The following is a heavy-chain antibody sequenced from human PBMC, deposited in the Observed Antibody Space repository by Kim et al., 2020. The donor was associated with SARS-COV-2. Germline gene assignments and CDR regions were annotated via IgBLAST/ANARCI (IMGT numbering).Heavy chain of an antibody. V-gene: IGHV3-9*01. CDR1: GFTFDDYA. CDR2: ISWNSGSI. J-gene: IGHJ4*02. CDR3: AKGNSSWTPYFDY. Sequence: GGSLRLSCAASGFTFDDYAMHWVRQAPGKGLEWVSGISWNSGSIGYADSVKGRFTISRDNAKNSLYLQMNSLRAEDTALYYCAKGNSSWTPYFDYWGQGTLVTVSS. D-gene: IGHD6-13*01.